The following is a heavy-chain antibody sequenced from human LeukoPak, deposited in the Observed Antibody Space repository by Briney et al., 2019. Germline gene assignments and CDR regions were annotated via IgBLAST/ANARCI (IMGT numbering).Heavy chain of an antibody. V-gene: IGHV4-61*05. CDR2: IYYSGST. CDR1: GGSSGSSSYY. Sequence: SETLSLTCSVSGGSSGSSSYYWGWIRQPPGKGLEWIGYIYYSGSTNYNPSLKSRVTISVDTSKNQFSLKLSSVTAADTAVYYCARGTVVVPAAMPWYYWFDPWGQGTLVTVSS. J-gene: IGHJ5*02. CDR3: ARGTVVVPAAMPWYYWFDP. D-gene: IGHD2-2*01.